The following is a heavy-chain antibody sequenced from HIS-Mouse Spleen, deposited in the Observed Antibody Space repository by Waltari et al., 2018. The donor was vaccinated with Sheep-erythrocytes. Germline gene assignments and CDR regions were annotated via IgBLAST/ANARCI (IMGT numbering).Heavy chain of an antibody. V-gene: IGHV4-39*07. D-gene: IGHD6-6*01. CDR1: GGSISSSSYY. CDR3: ARGGMAARTFDY. J-gene: IGHJ4*02. CDR2: IYYSGST. Sequence: QLQLQESGPGLVKPSETLSLTCTVSGGSISSSSYYWGWIRQPPGKGLEWIGSIYYSGSTCYNPSLKSRVTISVDTSKNQFSLKLSSVTAADTAVYYCARGGMAARTFDYWGQGTLVTVSS.